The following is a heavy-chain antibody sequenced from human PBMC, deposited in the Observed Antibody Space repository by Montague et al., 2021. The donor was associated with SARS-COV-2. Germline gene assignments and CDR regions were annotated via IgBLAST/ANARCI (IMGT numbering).Heavy chain of an antibody. CDR2: INHSGGT. D-gene: IGHD2-21*02. CDR1: GGSFSVYY. J-gene: IGHJ4*02. CDR3: VVVVPAMRPRSDY. Sequence: SETLSLTCAVYGGSFSVYYWSWIRQPPGKGLEWIGEINHSGGTNYNPSLRSRVTISSDTSKNQFSLKLNSVTAADTAVYFCVVVVPAMRPRSDYWGQGTLVTVSS. V-gene: IGHV4-34*01.